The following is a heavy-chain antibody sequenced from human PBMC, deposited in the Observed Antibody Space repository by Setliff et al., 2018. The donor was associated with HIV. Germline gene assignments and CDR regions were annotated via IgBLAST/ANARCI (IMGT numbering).Heavy chain of an antibody. V-gene: IGHV4-39*01. Sequence: PSETLSLTCTVSGGSISSSSYYWGWIRQPPGKGLEWIGSIYYSGSTYYNPSLKSRVTISVDTSKNQFSLKLSSVTAAGTAVYYCARQVNSSSWYGRYYYYYYYMDVWGKGTTVTVSS. J-gene: IGHJ6*03. CDR3: ARQVNSSSWYGRYYYYYYYMDV. CDR1: GGSISSSSYY. CDR2: IYYSGST. D-gene: IGHD6-13*01.